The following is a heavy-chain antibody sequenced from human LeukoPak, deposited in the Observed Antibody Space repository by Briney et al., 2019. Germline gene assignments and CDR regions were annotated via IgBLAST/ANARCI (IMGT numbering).Heavy chain of an antibody. Sequence: GASVKVSCKASGYTFTSYDINWVRQATGQGLEWMGWMNPNSGNTGYAQKFQGRVTMTRNTSISTAYMELSSLGSEDTAVYYCASWVYSSSSEAENYYYYYYMDVWGKGTTVTVSS. D-gene: IGHD6-6*01. J-gene: IGHJ6*03. V-gene: IGHV1-8*01. CDR3: ASWVYSSSSEAENYYYYYYMDV. CDR2: MNPNSGNT. CDR1: GYTFTSYD.